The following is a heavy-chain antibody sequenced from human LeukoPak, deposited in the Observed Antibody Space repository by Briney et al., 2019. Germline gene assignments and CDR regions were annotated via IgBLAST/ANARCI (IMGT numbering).Heavy chain of an antibody. CDR1: GGSISSGDFY. V-gene: IGHV4-30-4*01. Sequence: SETLSLTCTVSGGSISSGDFYWNWIRQAPGKDMEWIGYIFYRGSTYYNPSLKSRPTMSIDTSKNQFSLNLYSVTAADTAVYYCARDNRSFYDIRSSWYFDLWGRGTLVTVSA. J-gene: IGHJ2*01. CDR3: ARDNRSFYDIRSSWYFDL. D-gene: IGHD3-22*01. CDR2: IFYRGST.